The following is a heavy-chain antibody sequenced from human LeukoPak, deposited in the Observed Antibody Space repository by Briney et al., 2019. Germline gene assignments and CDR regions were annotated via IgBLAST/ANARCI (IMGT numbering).Heavy chain of an antibody. Sequence: ASVKVSCEASGGTFSSYAISWVRQAPGQGLEWMGRIIPILGIANYAQKFQGRVTITADKSTSTAYMELSSLRSEDTAVYYCARYRDGYNSYFDYWGQGTLVTVSS. CDR3: ARYRDGYNSYFDY. D-gene: IGHD5-24*01. CDR1: GGTFSSYA. J-gene: IGHJ4*02. CDR2: IIPILGIA. V-gene: IGHV1-69*04.